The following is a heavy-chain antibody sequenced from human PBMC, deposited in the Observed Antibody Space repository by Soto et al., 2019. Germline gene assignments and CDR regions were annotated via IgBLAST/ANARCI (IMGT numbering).Heavy chain of an antibody. J-gene: IGHJ4*02. CDR1: GFTFSTYW. V-gene: IGHV3-7*01. D-gene: IGHD6-19*01. Sequence: GGSLRLSCAASGFTFSTYWMSWVRQAPGKGLEWVANIKQDGSEKYYEDSVMGRFTISRDNANNSLYLQLNSLRAEDAAVYYCATHGGRGYSSGWSYFDYWGQGTLVTVSS. CDR3: ATHGGRGYSSGWSYFDY. CDR2: IKQDGSEK.